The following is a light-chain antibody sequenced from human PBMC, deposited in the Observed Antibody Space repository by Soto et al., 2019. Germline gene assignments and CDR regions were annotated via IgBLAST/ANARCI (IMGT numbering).Light chain of an antibody. Sequence: EIVLTQSPATLSLSPGERATLSCRASQSVSSYLAWYQQKPGQAPRLLIYDASNRATGIPARFSGSGSGTDLTLTISSLEPEDFAVYYCQQRSNWRRTFGQGTNVEIK. CDR2: DAS. J-gene: IGKJ1*01. CDR1: QSVSSY. CDR3: QQRSNWRRT. V-gene: IGKV3-11*01.